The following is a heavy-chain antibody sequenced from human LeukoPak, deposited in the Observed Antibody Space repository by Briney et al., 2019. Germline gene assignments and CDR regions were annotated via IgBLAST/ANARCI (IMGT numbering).Heavy chain of an antibody. V-gene: IGHV3-33*01. CDR3: TRYNNDHFDY. J-gene: IGHJ4*02. CDR2: IAYDGSRA. CDR1: GLTFGGYG. Sequence: PGGSRRLSCAGPGLTFGGYGMHGFGQPPGKGREWVAVIAYDGSRAFYADSVKGRFTISRDNSKNTMSVQMDDLRAEDTAVYYCTRYNNDHFDYWGRGTLVTVSS. D-gene: IGHD1-14*01.